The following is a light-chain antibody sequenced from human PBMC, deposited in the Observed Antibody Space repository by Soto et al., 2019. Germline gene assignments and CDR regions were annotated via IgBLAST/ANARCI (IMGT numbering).Light chain of an antibody. CDR3: QQRSNCPLT. J-gene: IGKJ4*01. Sequence: EIVLTQSPATLSLSPGERATLSCRASQSVSSYLAWYQQKPGQAPRLLIYDASNRATGIPARFSDSESGTDFTLTISSLEPEDFAVYYCQQRSNCPLTFGGGTKVEIK. CDR1: QSVSSY. CDR2: DAS. V-gene: IGKV3-11*01.